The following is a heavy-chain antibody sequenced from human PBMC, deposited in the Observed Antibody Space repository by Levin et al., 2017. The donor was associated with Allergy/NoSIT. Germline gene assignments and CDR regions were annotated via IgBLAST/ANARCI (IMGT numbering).Heavy chain of an antibody. D-gene: IGHD3/OR15-3a*01. Sequence: GGSLRLSCAASGFTFSKYSFHWVRQAPDKGLEWVAFMSHDGSTKYYADSVKGRFTISRDNSKNTVYLQMNSLRPEDTAVFYCAKVGPVITSSAYFDYWGQGTLVTVSS. V-gene: IGHV3-30*18. CDR3: AKVGPVITSSAYFDY. J-gene: IGHJ4*02. CDR2: MSHDGSTK. CDR1: GFTFSKYS.